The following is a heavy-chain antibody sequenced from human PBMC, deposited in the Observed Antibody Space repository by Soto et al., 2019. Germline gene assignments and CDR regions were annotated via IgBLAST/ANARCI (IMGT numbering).Heavy chain of an antibody. V-gene: IGHV3-23*01. CDR3: AKVSATSYYYYMDV. D-gene: IGHD2-2*01. CDR2: ITGSDGTT. J-gene: IGHJ6*03. CDR1: GFTFSNYA. Sequence: GGSLRLSCAASGFTFSNYAMTWVRQAPGKGLEWVSAITGSDGTTNYADSVKGRFIISRDNSQSTLFLQMSSLRADDTAIYYCAKVSATSYYYYMDVWGKGTTVTVSS.